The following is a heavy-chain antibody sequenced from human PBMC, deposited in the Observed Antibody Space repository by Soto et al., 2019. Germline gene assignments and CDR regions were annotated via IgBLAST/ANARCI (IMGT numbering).Heavy chain of an antibody. CDR3: AREHYGPELKGFDP. CDR1: GDSVSSTSTA. V-gene: IGHV6-1*01. Sequence: PSQTLSLTCAISGDSVSSTSTAWNWIRQSPSRGLEWLGRTYYRSKWYNDYAISVKSRITINPDTSKNQFSLHLNFVTPEDTAVYYCAREHYGPELKGFDPWGQGTLVTVSS. CDR2: TYYRSKWYN. J-gene: IGHJ5*02. D-gene: IGHD3-10*01.